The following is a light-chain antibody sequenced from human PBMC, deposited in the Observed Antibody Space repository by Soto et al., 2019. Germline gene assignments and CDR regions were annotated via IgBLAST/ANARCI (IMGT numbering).Light chain of an antibody. CDR2: DVA. J-gene: IGLJ1*01. Sequence: QSAPTQPRSVSGSPGQTVTISCTGTSRDVGFSNYISWYQQHPGEAPKLVIYDVAQRPSGVPDRLSGSRSGKTASLTISGLQPDDEGDYDCCSYVGGDTLIFGSGTKLTVL. V-gene: IGLV2-11*01. CDR3: CSYVGGDTLI. CDR1: SRDVGFSNY.